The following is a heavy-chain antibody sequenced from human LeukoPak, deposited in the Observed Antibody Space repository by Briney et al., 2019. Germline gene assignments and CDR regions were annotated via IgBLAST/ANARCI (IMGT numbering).Heavy chain of an antibody. Sequence: SETLSLTCAVYGGSFSGYYWSWIRQPPGKGLEWIGYIYYSGSTNYNPSLKSRVTISVDTSKNQFSLKLSSVTAADTAVYYCASSRGGVLRYFDWLQYGMDVWGQGTTVTVSS. CDR2: IYYSGST. J-gene: IGHJ6*02. D-gene: IGHD3-9*01. V-gene: IGHV4-59*01. CDR3: ASSRGGVLRYFDWLQYGMDV. CDR1: GGSFSGYY.